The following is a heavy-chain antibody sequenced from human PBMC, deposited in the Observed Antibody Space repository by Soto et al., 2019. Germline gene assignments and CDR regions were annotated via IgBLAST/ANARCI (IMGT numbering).Heavy chain of an antibody. CDR2: IIPIFGTA. J-gene: IGHJ4*02. V-gene: IGHV1-69*06. Sequence: QVQLVQSGAEVKKPASSVKVSCKASGGTFSSYAISCVRQAPGQGLEWMGGIIPIFGTANYAKKFQGRVTITADKSTSTAYMELSRLRSEDTAVYYCARSEGSGSLVDYWGQGTLVTVSS. D-gene: IGHD3-3*01. CDR3: ARSEGSGSLVDY. CDR1: GGTFSSYA.